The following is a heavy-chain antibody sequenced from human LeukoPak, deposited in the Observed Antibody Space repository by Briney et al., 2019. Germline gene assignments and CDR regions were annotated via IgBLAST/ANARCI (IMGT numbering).Heavy chain of an antibody. V-gene: IGHV5-51*01. CDR2: IYPSDSDT. Sequence: EESLKISCKGSGYSFTTYWIGWVRQMPGEGLEWMGTIYPSDSDTKYSPSFRGQVTISADKSISTAYLQWNSLKASDTAIYYCARYGGSSARFSDYWGQGTLVTVSS. D-gene: IGHD4-23*01. CDR3: ARYGGSSARFSDY. J-gene: IGHJ4*02. CDR1: GYSFTTYW.